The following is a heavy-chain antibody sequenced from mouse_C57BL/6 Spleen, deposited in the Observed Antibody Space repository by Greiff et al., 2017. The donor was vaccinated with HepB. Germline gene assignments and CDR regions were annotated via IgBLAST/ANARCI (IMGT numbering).Heavy chain of an antibody. CDR2: INPNYGTT. J-gene: IGHJ4*01. CDR1: GYSFTDYN. CDR3: AKQYYGSCYYYAMDY. Sequence: QLVESGPELVKPGASVKISCKASGYSFTDYNMNWVKQSNGKSLEWIGVINPNYGTTSYNQKFKGKATLTVDQSSSTAYTQLKSLTSEDSAVYSFAKQYYGSCYYYAMDYWGQGTSVTVSS. D-gene: IGHD1-1*01. V-gene: IGHV1-39*01.